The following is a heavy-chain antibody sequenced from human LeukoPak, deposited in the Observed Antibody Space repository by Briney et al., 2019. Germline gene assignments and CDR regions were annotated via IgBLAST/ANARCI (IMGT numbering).Heavy chain of an antibody. CDR1: GGSFSGYY. CDR2: INHSGST. CDR3: ARGEGPKSYFDY. Sequence: SETLSLTCAVYGGSFSGYYWSWIRQPPGKGREWIGEINHSGSTNYNPSLKSRVTISVDTSKNQFSLKLSSVTAADTAVYYCARGEGPKSYFDYWGQGTLVTVSS. V-gene: IGHV4-34*01. J-gene: IGHJ4*02.